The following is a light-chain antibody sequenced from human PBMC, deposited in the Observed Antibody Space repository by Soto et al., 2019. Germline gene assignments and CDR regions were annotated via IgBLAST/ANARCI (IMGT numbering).Light chain of an antibody. CDR3: QQYDNLPPTWT. CDR2: DAS. V-gene: IGKV1-33*01. Sequence: DIQITHFPSSLSASLGNVFTITFESIQYIATYLNWYQQKPGKAPNLLIYDASNLETGVPSRFSGGGSGTHFTFTISNLQPEDIATYYCQQYDNLPPTWTFGQGTKV. CDR1: QYIATY. J-gene: IGKJ1*01.